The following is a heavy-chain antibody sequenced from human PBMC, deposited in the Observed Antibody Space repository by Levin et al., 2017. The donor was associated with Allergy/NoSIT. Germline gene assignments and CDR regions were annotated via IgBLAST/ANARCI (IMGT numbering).Heavy chain of an antibody. CDR2: VFSSGTT. Sequence: PSETLSLTCTVSGGSLGNYYWSWIRQPAGKGLEWIGRVFSSGTTAYTPSLESRVTISLDTSQSQFSLQLNSVTAADAAVYYCARASCGAYCHFDSWGPGALVTVSS. CDR3: ARASCGAYCHFDS. V-gene: IGHV4-4*07. D-gene: IGHD2-21*02. J-gene: IGHJ5*01. CDR1: GGSLGNYY.